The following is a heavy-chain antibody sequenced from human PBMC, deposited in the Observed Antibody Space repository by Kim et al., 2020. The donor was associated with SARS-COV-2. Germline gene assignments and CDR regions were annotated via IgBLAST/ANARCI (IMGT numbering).Heavy chain of an antibody. Sequence: SETLSLTCTVSGGSISSYYWSWIRQPPGKGLEWIGYIYYSGSTNYNPSLKSRVTISVDTSKNQFSLKLSSVTAADTAVYYCARLYDGVNFDWLLSPSPYFYCGIEVWCQGTTVTVSS. CDR2: IYYSGST. CDR3: ARLYDGVNFDWLLSPSPYFYCGIEV. D-gene: IGHD3-9*01. J-gene: IGHJ6*02. CDR1: GGSISSYY. V-gene: IGHV4-59*13.